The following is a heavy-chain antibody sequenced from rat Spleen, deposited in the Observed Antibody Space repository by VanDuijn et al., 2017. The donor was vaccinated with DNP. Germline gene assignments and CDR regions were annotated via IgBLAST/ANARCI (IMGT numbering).Heavy chain of an antibody. J-gene: IGHJ2*01. CDR2: ISSDGGSS. V-gene: IGHV5-58*01. D-gene: IGHD1-12*02. CDR3: ARHVGGSYYYPDY. CDR1: GITFSSYW. Sequence: EVQMVESGGGLVQPGRSLQLACVASGITFSSYWMFWIRQTPGKGLEWVASISSDGGSSYYPDSVKGRFTISRVNAENAVYLQMDSLRSEDTATYYCARHVGGSYYYPDYWGQGVMVTVSS.